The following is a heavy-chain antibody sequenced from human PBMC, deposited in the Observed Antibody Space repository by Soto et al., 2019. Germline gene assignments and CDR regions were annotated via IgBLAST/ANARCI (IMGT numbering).Heavy chain of an antibody. D-gene: IGHD6-13*01. CDR3: AKDGLYSSSSDDAFDI. Sequence: GGSLRLSCAASGFTFSSYAMSWVRQAPGKGLEWVSAISGSGGSTYYADSVKGRFTISRDNSKNTLYLQMNSLRAEDTVVYYCAKDGLYSSSSDDAFDIWGQGTMVTVSS. V-gene: IGHV3-23*01. CDR1: GFTFSSYA. J-gene: IGHJ3*02. CDR2: ISGSGGST.